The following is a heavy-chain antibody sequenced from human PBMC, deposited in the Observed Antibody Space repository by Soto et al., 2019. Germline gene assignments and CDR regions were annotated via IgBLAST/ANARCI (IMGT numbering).Heavy chain of an antibody. CDR1: GYILTELS. CDR3: ASDRGPSSGYYPYWFDP. CDR2: FDPEDAET. V-gene: IGHV1-24*01. D-gene: IGHD3-22*01. J-gene: IGHJ5*02. Sequence: ASVKVSCKVSGYILTELSMHWVRQVPGRGLEWMGGFDPEDAETIYAQKFQGRVTMTEDTSTDTAYMELSGLRSEDTAVYYCASDRGPSSGYYPYWFDPWGQGTLVTVSS.